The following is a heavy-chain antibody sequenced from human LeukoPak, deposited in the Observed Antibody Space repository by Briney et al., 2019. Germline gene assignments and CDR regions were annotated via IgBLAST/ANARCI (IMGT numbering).Heavy chain of an antibody. CDR3: ARSSWITEDY. J-gene: IGHJ4*02. D-gene: IGHD2-2*01. V-gene: IGHV6-1*01. CDR1: GDSVSSNSVT. CDR2: TYYRSKWYN. Sequence: SQTLSLTCAITGDSVSSNSVTWNWIRQSPSRGLEWLGRTYYRSKWYNDYAVSVKSRITINPDTSKNQFSLQLNSVTPEDTAVYYCARSSWITEDYWGQGTLVTVSS.